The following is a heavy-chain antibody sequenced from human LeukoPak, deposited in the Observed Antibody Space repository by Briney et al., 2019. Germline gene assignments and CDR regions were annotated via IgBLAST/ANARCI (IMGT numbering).Heavy chain of an antibody. CDR2: INPSGGST. J-gene: IGHJ5*02. CDR1: GYTFTSYY. V-gene: IGHV1-46*01. D-gene: IGHD2-15*01. CDR3: AREGYCSGGSCYGTGNWFDP. Sequence: ASVTVSCTASGYTFTSYYMHWVRQAPGQGLEWMGIINPSGGSTSYAQKFQGRVTMTRDTSTSTVYMELSSLRSEDTAVYYCAREGYCSGGSCYGTGNWFDPWGQGTLVTVSS.